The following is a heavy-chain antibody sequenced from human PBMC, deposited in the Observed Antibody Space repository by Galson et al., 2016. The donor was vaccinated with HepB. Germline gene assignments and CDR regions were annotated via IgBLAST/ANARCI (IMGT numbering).Heavy chain of an antibody. CDR3: ARHPITMMIVGAFDF. Sequence: QSGAEVKKPGESLKISCKGSGYAFKSYWIAWVRQMPGKGLEWMGIIYPGDSDTNYSPSFEGQVTFSADKSINTAYLQWSSVKASDTAMYYCARHPITMMIVGAFDFWGQGTLVTVSS. J-gene: IGHJ4*02. CDR1: GYAFKSYW. V-gene: IGHV5-51*01. D-gene: IGHD3-22*01. CDR2: IYPGDSDT.